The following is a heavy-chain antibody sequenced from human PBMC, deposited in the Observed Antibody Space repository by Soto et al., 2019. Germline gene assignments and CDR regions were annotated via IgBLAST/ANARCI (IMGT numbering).Heavy chain of an antibody. V-gene: IGHV4-4*02. CDR1: GDSINNTYW. CDR3: ARAVYCTTANCWDDFHYYNIDV. Sequence: QVQLQQSGPGLVKPSGTLSLTCFVSGDSINNTYWWSWVRQAPEKGLEGIGEIYRTGGRSYMPSLKGRITLSVDTSKNQFTLKLTSVTAAETAVYYCARAVYCTTANCWDDFHYYNIDVWGQGTAVTVSS. D-gene: IGHD2-2*01. J-gene: IGHJ6*02. CDR2: IYRTGGR.